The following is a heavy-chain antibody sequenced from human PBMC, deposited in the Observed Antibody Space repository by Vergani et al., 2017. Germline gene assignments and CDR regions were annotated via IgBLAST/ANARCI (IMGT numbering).Heavy chain of an antibody. CDR1: GGSISSYY. D-gene: IGHD3-3*01. J-gene: IGHJ6*02. V-gene: IGHV4-59*01. CDR3: ARAQLTIFGVVPLDV. Sequence: QVQLQESGPGLVKPSETLSLTCTVSGGSISSYYWSWIRQPPGKGLEWIGYIYYSGSTNYNPSLKSRVTISVDTSKNQFSLKLSSVTAADTAVYYCARAQLTIFGVVPLDVWGQGTTVTVSS. CDR2: IYYSGST.